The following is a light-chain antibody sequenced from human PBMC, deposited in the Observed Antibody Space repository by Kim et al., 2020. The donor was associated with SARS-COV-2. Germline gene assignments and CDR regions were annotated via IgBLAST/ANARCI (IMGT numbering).Light chain of an antibody. V-gene: IGKV3-20*01. CDR2: GAS. CDR1: QSGSSNY. Sequence: PPGERTTLSCRARQSGSSNYVAWYQQKPGQAPRLLINGASSRVTVIPDRFSGSGSGTYFTITISRLEPEDFAVYYCQKYGNSPWTFGQGTKVDIK. CDR3: QKYGNSPWT. J-gene: IGKJ1*01.